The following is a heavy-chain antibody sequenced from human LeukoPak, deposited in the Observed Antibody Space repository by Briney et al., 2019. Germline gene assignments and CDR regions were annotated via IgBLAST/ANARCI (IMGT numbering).Heavy chain of an antibody. CDR2: ISSSSSYI. D-gene: IGHD3-9*01. J-gene: IGHJ4*02. CDR1: GFTFSSYS. V-gene: IGHV3-21*01. CDR3: ATDTDWPHTPFDY. Sequence: GGSLRLSCAASGFTFSSYSMNWVRQAPGKGLEWVSSISSSSSYIYYADSVKGRFTISRDNAKNSLYLQMNSLRAEDTAVYYCATDTDWPHTPFDYWGQGTLVTVSS.